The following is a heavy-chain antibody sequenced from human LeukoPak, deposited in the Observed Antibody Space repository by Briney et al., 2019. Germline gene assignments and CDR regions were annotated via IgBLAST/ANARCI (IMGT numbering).Heavy chain of an antibody. J-gene: IGHJ4*02. D-gene: IGHD1-1*01. CDR1: GGSFSGYY. CDR2: INHSGST. V-gene: IGHV4-34*01. CDR3: AINWNGIDY. Sequence: PSETLSLTCAVYGGSFSGYYWSWIRQPPGKGLEWIGEINHSGSTNYNPSLKSRVTISVDTSKNQFSLKLSSVTAADTAVYYCAINWNGIDYWGQGTLVTVSS.